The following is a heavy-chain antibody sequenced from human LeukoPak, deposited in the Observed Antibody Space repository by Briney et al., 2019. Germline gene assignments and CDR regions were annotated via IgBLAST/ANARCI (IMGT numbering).Heavy chain of an antibody. D-gene: IGHD3-9*01. V-gene: IGHV1-18*01. CDR1: GYTFTSYG. J-gene: IGHJ6*02. Sequence: GASVKVSCKASGYTFTSYGISWVRQAPGQELERMGWISAYNGNTNYAQKLQGRVTMTTDTSTSTAYMELRSLRSDDTAVYYCARDPSRYYDILKVGMDVWGQGTTVTVSS. CDR2: ISAYNGNT. CDR3: ARDPSRYYDILKVGMDV.